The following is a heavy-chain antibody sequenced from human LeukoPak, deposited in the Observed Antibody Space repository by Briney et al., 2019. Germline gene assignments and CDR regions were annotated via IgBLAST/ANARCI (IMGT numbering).Heavy chain of an antibody. CDR3: AKRVAKTLRANYYYYMDV. Sequence: GGSLRLSCAASGFTFSSYGMHWVRQAPGKGLEWVAVIWYDGSNKYYADSVKGRFTISRDNSKNTLYLQMNSLRAEDTAVYYCAKRVAKTLRANYYYYMDVWGKGTTVTVSS. CDR2: IWYDGSNK. CDR1: GFTFSSYG. D-gene: IGHD5-12*01. V-gene: IGHV3-33*06. J-gene: IGHJ6*03.